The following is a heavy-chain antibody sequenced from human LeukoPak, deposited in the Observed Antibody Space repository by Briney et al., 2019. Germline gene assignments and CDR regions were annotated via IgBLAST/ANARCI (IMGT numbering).Heavy chain of an antibody. J-gene: IGHJ4*02. CDR1: GFTFSDHY. CDR2: IRTKAKSYST. V-gene: IGHV3-72*01. CDR3: GDYGSAYYPAAD. Sequence: GGSLRLSCAASGFTFSDHYMDWVRQAPGKGLEWVGQIRTKAKSYSTEYAASVKGRFTISRDDSKNSVYLQMSSLKIEDTAVYYCGDYGSAYYPAADWGQGILVSVSS. D-gene: IGHD3-10*01.